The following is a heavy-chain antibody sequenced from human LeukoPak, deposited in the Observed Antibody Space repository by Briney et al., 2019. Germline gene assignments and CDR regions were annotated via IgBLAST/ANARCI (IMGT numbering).Heavy chain of an antibody. V-gene: IGHV6-1*01. CDR1: GDTVSSNSAT. Sequence: TSQTLSLTCAISGDTVSSNSATWSWIRQSPSRGLEWLGRTYYTSKWYSDYAVSVKSRITINPDTFKNQFSLQLNSVTPEDTAVYYCARIGHPWGIEDAFDIWGQGTMVTVSS. CDR3: ARIGHPWGIEDAFDI. D-gene: IGHD3-16*01. J-gene: IGHJ3*02. CDR2: TYYTSKWYS.